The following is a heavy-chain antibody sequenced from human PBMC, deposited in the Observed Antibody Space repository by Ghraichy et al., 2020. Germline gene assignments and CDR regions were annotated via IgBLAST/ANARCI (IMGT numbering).Heavy chain of an antibody. V-gene: IGHV6-1*01. D-gene: IGHD6-19*01. Sequence: SCAISGDSVSSNSAAWNWIRQSPSRGLEWLGRTYYRSKWFNDYPVSVRSRIDIKPDTSKNQFSLHLNSVTPEDTAVYYCAKKVAGSDGFDVWGQGTMVTVSS. CDR3: AKKVAGSDGFDV. CDR1: GDSVSSNSAA. J-gene: IGHJ3*01. CDR2: TYYRSKWFN.